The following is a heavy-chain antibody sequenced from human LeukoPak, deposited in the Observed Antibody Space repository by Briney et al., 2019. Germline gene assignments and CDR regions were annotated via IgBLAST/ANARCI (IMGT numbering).Heavy chain of an antibody. D-gene: IGHD1-26*01. J-gene: IGHJ4*02. CDR3: ARGGSYSFDY. CDR2: INSDGSST. Sequence: PGGSLRLSCAASGFTFSGYWMHWVRQDPGKGLVWVSRINSDGSSTSYADSVKRRFTISRDYAKNTLYLQMNSLRAEDTAVYYCARGGSYSFDYWGQGTLVTVSS. V-gene: IGHV3-74*01. CDR1: GFTFSGYW.